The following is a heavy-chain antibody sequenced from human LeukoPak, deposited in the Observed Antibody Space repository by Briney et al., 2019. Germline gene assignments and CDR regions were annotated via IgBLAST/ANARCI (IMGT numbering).Heavy chain of an antibody. J-gene: IGHJ6*03. Sequence: ASVKVSCKASGYTFTSYDINWVRQATGQGLEWMGWMNPNSGNTGYAQKFQGRVTMTRNTSISTACMELSSLRSEDTAVYYCARGGGSGSYYNVYYYYYMDVWGKGTTVTISS. CDR3: ARGGGSGSYYNVYYYYYMDV. CDR1: GYTFTSYD. V-gene: IGHV1-8*01. CDR2: MNPNSGNT. D-gene: IGHD3-10*01.